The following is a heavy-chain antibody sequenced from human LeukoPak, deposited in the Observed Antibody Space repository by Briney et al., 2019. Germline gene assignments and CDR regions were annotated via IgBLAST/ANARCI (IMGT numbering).Heavy chain of an antibody. CDR2: IYYSGST. V-gene: IGHV4-30-4*08. CDR3: ARDSSLSADYYDSSGYYSHDAFDI. J-gene: IGHJ3*02. Sequence: LRLSCAASGFTFSSYAMSWVRQPPGKGLEWIGYIYYSGSTYYNPSLKSRVTISVDTSKNQFSLKLSSVTAADTAVYYCARDSSLSADYYDSSGYYSHDAFDIRGQGTMVTVSS. CDR1: GFTFSSYA. D-gene: IGHD3-22*01.